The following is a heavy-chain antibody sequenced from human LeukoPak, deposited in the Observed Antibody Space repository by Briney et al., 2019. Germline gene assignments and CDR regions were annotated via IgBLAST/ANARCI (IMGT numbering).Heavy chain of an antibody. Sequence: GGSLRLSCAASGFSFISDWMDWVRQAPGKGLEWVANIKHDESEKNYLDSVKGRFTISRDNAQNSLYLQMNGLRVEDTAVYYCASEGYWGQGTLVTVSS. J-gene: IGHJ4*02. CDR3: ASEGY. CDR1: GFSFISDW. CDR2: IKHDESEK. V-gene: IGHV3-7*01.